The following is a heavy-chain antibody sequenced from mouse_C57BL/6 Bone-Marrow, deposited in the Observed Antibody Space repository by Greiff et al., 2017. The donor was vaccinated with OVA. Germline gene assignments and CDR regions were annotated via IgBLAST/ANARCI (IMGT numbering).Heavy chain of an antibody. CDR1: GFTFSDYY. Sequence: EVQRVESAGGLVQPGSSMKLSCTASGFTFSDYYMAWVRQVPEKGLEWVANINYDGSSTYYLDSLKSRFIISRDNAKNILYLQMSNLKSENTATYYCASFPYYVYWYFDVWGTGTTVTVSS. CDR3: ASFPYYVYWYFDV. D-gene: IGHD2-10*01. V-gene: IGHV5-16*01. CDR2: INYDGSST. J-gene: IGHJ1*03.